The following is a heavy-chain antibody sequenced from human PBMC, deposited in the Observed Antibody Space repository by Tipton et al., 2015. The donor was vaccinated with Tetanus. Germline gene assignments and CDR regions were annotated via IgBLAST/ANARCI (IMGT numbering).Heavy chain of an antibody. CDR3: AGDQARGARGWNYFDY. Sequence: GLVKPSQTLSLTCTVSGGSISSGGYYWSWIRQHPGKGLEWIGDIYYSGSTYYNPSLKSRVTISVDTSKNQFSLKLNSVTAADTAVYYCAGDQARGARGWNYFDYWGQGTLVTVSS. V-gene: IGHV4-31*03. D-gene: IGHD1-26*01. CDR1: GGSISSGGYY. CDR2: IYYSGST. J-gene: IGHJ4*02.